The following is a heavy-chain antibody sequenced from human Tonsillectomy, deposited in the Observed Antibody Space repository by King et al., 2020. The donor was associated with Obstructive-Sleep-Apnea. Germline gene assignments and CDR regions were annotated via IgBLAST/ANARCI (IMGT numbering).Heavy chain of an antibody. CDR1: GFTFSSYG. D-gene: IGHD3-10*01. CDR3: ARDNYGSGSYAY. Sequence: VQLVESGGGVVQPGRSLRLSCAASGFTFSSYGMHWVRQAPGKGLEWVAVIWYDGSNKYYADSVKGRFTISRDNSKNTLYLQMNSLRAEDTAVAYCARDNYGSGSYAYWGQGTLVTVSS. J-gene: IGHJ4*02. CDR2: IWYDGSNK. V-gene: IGHV3-33*01.